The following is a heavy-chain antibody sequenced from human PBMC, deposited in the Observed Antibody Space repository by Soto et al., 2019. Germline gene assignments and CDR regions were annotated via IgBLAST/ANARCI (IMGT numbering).Heavy chain of an antibody. V-gene: IGHV1-46*01. J-gene: IGHJ4*02. CDR2: INPNSGST. CDR1: GYIFTTYY. CDR3: GRAPFASGSGWYDY. Sequence: QVQLVQSGAEVKKPGASVKVSCKASGYIFTTYYIHWVRQAPGQGLEWMGIINPNSGSTSYAQNFQGRVTMSRDTSTSTVYMELSSLSYDDTAVYYCGRAPFASGSGWYDYWGQGTLVSVSS. D-gene: IGHD6-19*01.